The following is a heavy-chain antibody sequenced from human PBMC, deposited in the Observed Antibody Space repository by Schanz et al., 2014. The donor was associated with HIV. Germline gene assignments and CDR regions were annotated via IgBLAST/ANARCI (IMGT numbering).Heavy chain of an antibody. CDR1: GFTFDNYG. CDR3: AKDRNYYDSRYRGKGNYYYYYGMDV. CDR2: ISYDGTNK. Sequence: QVRLVESGGGVVQPGRSLRLSCAASGFTFDNYGMHWVRQAPGKGLEWVAVISYDGTNKYYADSVKGRFTISRDNSKKTLYLQMKSLRPEDRAVYYCAKDRNYYDSRYRGKGNYYYYYGMDVWGQGTTVTVSS. V-gene: IGHV3-30*18. J-gene: IGHJ6*02. D-gene: IGHD3-22*01.